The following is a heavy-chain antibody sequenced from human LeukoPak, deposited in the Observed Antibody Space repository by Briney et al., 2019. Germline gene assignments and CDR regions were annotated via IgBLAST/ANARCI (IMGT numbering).Heavy chain of an antibody. CDR3: ARDKEVFDY. J-gene: IGHJ4*02. V-gene: IGHV4-59*12. CDR1: GGSISNYF. Sequence: SETLSLTCTVSGGSISNYFWNWIRQSPGKRLEWIGFVYNGGSTYYNPSLKSRVTISVDTSKNQFSLKLSPVTAADTAVYYCARDKEVFDYWGQGTLVTVSS. CDR2: VYNGGST.